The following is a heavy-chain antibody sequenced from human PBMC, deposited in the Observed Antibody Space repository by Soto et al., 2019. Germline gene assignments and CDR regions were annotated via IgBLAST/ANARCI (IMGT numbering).Heavy chain of an antibody. V-gene: IGHV4-34*01. J-gene: IGHJ4*02. D-gene: IGHD3-10*01. Sequence: QVQLQQWGAGLLKPSETLSLTCAVYGGSFSGYYWSWIRQPPGKGLEWIGEINHSGSTNYNPSLKSRVTISVDTSKNQFSLKLSSVTAADTAVYYCARAMVRGPKVPTHFDYWGQGTLVTVSS. CDR2: INHSGST. CDR1: GGSFSGYY. CDR3: ARAMVRGPKVPTHFDY.